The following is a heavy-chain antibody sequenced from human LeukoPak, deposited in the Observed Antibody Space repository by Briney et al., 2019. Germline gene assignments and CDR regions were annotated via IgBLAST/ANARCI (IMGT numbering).Heavy chain of an antibody. CDR3: VRVVHITANYPFDY. D-gene: IGHD2-21*01. CDR1: GFTFSDHY. CDR2: TRNKANSYTT. J-gene: IGHJ4*02. V-gene: IGHV3-72*01. Sequence: GGSLRLSCAASGFTFSDHYMDWVRLAPGKGLEWVGRTRNKANSYTTEYAASVKGRFTISRDDSRNPLYLQMNSLKSEDTAVYYCVRVVHITANYPFDYWGQGTLVTVSS.